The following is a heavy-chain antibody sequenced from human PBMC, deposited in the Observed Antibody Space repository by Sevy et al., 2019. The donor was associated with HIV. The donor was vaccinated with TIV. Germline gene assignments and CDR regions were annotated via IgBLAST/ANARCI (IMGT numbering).Heavy chain of an antibody. V-gene: IGHV3-48*03. CDR1: GFTFSSYE. CDR2: ISSSGTTI. J-gene: IGHJ6*02. CDR3: ARNWAAVPGGGGFYYGMDV. D-gene: IGHD6-13*01. Sequence: GGSLRLSCAASGFTFSSYEMNWVRQAPWKGLQWVSYISSSGTTIYYVDSVKGRFTISRDNAKNSLYLQMNRLRAEDTAVYYCARNWAAVPGGGGFYYGMDVWGQGTTVTVSS.